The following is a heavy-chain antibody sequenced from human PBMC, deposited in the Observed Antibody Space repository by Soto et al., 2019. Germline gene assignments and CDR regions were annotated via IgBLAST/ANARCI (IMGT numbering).Heavy chain of an antibody. D-gene: IGHD2-21*02. CDR1: GFTSSSYS. J-gene: IGHJ3*02. CDR3: GRLCGGDCYRAFDI. CDR2: ISSSSSTI. V-gene: IGHV3-48*02. Sequence: PVGSLRLSCAASGFTSSSYSMNWVRQAPGKGLEWVSYISSSSSTIYYADSVKGRFTISRDNAKNSLYLQMNSLRDEDTAVYYCGRLCGGDCYRAFDIWGQGTMVTVSS.